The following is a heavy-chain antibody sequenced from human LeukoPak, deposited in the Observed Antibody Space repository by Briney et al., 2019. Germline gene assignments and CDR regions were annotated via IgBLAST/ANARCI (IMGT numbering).Heavy chain of an antibody. V-gene: IGHV3-30*02. J-gene: IGHJ4*02. Sequence: SGGSLRLSCGASGFVFDDYDMHWVRQAPGKGLEWVAFIRYDGSNKYYADSVKGRFTISRDNSKNTLYLQMNSLRAEDTAVCYCAKDSRRGVWGSYRYLLTDYFDYWGQGTLVTVSS. CDR1: GFVFDDYD. D-gene: IGHD3-16*02. CDR3: AKDSRRGVWGSYRYLLTDYFDY. CDR2: IRYDGSNK.